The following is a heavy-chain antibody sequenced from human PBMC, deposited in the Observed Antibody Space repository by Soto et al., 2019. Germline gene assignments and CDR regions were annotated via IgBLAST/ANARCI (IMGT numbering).Heavy chain of an antibody. CDR2: ISSSSNHI. V-gene: IGHV3-21*01. CDR3: AKDRGRGSPVSGGMDV. J-gene: IGHJ6*02. D-gene: IGHD3-10*01. Sequence: EVQLVESGGGLVKPGGSLRLSCAASGFTLSTYNMNWVRQAPGKGLEWVSSISSSSNHIYYADSAKGRFTISRDNANNSLYLQMNSLRAEDTAIYYCAKDRGRGSPVSGGMDVWGQGTTVTVSS. CDR1: GFTLSTYN.